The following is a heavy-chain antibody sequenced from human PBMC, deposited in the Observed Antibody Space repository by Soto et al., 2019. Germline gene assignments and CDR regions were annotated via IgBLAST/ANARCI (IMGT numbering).Heavy chain of an antibody. V-gene: IGHV3-21*01. CDR3: ARDPTAVTSRFDP. J-gene: IGHJ5*02. CDR1: GFTFSSYS. D-gene: IGHD4-4*01. CDR2: ISSSSRYI. Sequence: EVQLVESGGGLVKPGGSLRLSCAASGFTFSSYSMNWVRQAPGKGREWVSSISSSSRYIYYADSVKGRFTISRDNAKNSRYLQMNSLRAEDTAVYYCARDPTAVTSRFDPWGQGTLVTVSS.